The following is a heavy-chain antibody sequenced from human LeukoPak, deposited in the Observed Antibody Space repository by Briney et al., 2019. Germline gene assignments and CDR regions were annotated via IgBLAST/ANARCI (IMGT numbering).Heavy chain of an antibody. V-gene: IGHV3-30*04. CDR1: GFTFTTYT. Sequence: GRSLRLSCAASGFTFTTYTMHWVRQAPGKGLEWVAVMSSDGRTRYYADSVRGRFTISRDNAKNSLYLQMNSLRAEDTAVYYCARDSRSTFDYFDYWGQGTLVTVSS. CDR3: ARDSRSTFDYFDY. J-gene: IGHJ4*02. CDR2: MSSDGRTR. D-gene: IGHD3-16*01.